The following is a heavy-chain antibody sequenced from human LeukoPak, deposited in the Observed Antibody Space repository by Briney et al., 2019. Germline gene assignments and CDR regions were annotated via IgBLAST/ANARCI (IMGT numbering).Heavy chain of an antibody. Sequence: PGGSLRLSCAVSQFTFSDHYMSWIRQAPGKGLEWLSSISSKGDHTNYADSVKGRLTISRDNAKKSLFLHMNNLRAEDTAVYYCARTSADYGEVLFDYWGQGTLVTVSS. CDR3: ARTSADYGEVLFDY. V-gene: IGHV3-11*03. CDR2: ISSKGDHT. D-gene: IGHD4-17*01. CDR1: QFTFSDHY. J-gene: IGHJ4*02.